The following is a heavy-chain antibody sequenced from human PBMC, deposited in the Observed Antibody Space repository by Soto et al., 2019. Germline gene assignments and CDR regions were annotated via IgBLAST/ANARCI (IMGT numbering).Heavy chain of an antibody. D-gene: IGHD3-3*01. J-gene: IGHJ4*02. Sequence: SGPTLVNPTQTLTLTCTFSGFSLSTSGVGVGWIRQPPGKALEWLALIYWDDDKRYSPSLKSRLTITKDTSKNQVVLTMTNMDPVDTATYFCAHGELTYYDFWSGYYKAVYLDYWGQGTLVTVSS. CDR1: GFSLSTSGVG. V-gene: IGHV2-5*02. CDR3: AHGELTYYDFWSGYYKAVYLDY. CDR2: IYWDDDK.